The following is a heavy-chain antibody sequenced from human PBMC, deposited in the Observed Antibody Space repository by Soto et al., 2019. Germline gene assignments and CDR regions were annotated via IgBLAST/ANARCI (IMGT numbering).Heavy chain of an antibody. CDR1: GFTFSSYG. J-gene: IGHJ4*02. Sequence: EVQLLESGGGLVQPGGSLRLSCAASGFTFSSYGMTWVRQAPGQGLDWVSFSSTTGAGTYYADSVKGRFTISRDNPKNTLYLTMTRLSSDDSSVYFCVRVRQAGGNYGFYSDCRGQGALVIVPS. D-gene: IGHD3-10*01. CDR3: VRVRQAGGNYGFYSDC. V-gene: IGHV3-23*01. CDR2: SSTTGAGT.